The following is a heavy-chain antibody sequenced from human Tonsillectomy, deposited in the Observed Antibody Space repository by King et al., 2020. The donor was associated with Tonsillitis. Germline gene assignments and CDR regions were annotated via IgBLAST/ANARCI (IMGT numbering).Heavy chain of an antibody. CDR1: GFIFTVYG. V-gene: IGHV3-30*02. CDR3: AKGSRDDSSGYHSRDYYYGMDV. D-gene: IGHD3-22*01. J-gene: IGHJ6*02. Sequence: VQLVESGGGVVQPGGSLRISCAASGFIFTVYGMHWVRQAPGKGLEWLAFIRYDGSTKYYVDSVKGRFTISRDNSKNTLYMQMNSLRGEDTAVYYCAKGSRDDSSGYHSRDYYYGMDVWGQGPTVTVSS. CDR2: IRYDGSTK.